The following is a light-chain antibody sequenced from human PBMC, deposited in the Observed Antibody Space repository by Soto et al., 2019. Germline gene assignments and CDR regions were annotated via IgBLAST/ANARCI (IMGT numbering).Light chain of an antibody. J-gene: IGKJ3*01. V-gene: IGKV4-1*01. Sequence: DIVMTQSPDPLAVSLGERATINCKSSQSVLYSSNNKNYLAWYQQRPGQPPKLLIYWASTRESGVPDRFSGSGSGTDFTLTISSLQAEDVAVYYCQQHYDIPITFGPGTKVDIK. CDR2: WAS. CDR1: QSVLYSSNNKNY. CDR3: QQHYDIPIT.